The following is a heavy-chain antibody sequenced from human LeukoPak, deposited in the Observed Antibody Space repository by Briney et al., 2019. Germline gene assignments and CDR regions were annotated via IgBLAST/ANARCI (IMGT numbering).Heavy chain of an antibody. CDR2: ISYDGSNK. V-gene: IGHV3-30-3*01. Sequence: PGGSLRLSCAASGFTFSSYAMHWVRQAPGKGPEWVAVISYDGSNKYYADSVKGRFTISRDNSKNTLYLQMNSLRAEDTAVYYCARAHYCSSTSCPYYYYYYMDVWGKGTTVTVSS. CDR3: ARAHYCSSTSCPYYYYYYMDV. J-gene: IGHJ6*03. CDR1: GFTFSSYA. D-gene: IGHD2-2*01.